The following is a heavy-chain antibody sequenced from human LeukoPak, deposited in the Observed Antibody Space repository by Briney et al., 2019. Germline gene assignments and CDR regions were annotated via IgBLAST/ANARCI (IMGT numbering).Heavy chain of an antibody. J-gene: IGHJ4*02. CDR1: GGSFSDSH. CDR2: INHSGRK. Sequence: SETLSLTCAVYGGSFSDSHWSWIRQPPGKGLEWMGEINHSGRKNYNPSLKSRLSISVDMSKNQVSPRLSSVTAADTAVYYCARARGYSYSEYWGEGTLVTVSS. CDR3: ARARGYSYSEY. V-gene: IGHV4-34*01. D-gene: IGHD5-18*01.